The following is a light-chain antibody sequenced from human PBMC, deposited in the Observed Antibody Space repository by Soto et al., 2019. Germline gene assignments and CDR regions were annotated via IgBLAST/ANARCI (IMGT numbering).Light chain of an antibody. CDR3: QQHNNWRPVT. J-gene: IGKJ1*01. CDR1: QSVSSN. Sequence: EIVMTQSPATLSVSPGERATLSCRASQSVSSNLAWYQQKPGQAPRLLIYGASTRATGIPGRFSGSGSGTEFPLTIRSLQSEDFAVYYCQQHNNWRPVTVGQGTKVEIK. CDR2: GAS. V-gene: IGKV3-15*01.